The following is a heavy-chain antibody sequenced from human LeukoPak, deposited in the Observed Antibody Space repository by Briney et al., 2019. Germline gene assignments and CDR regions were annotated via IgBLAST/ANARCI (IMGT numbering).Heavy chain of an antibody. V-gene: IGHV1-69*06. D-gene: IGHD1-26*01. CDR1: GYAFTSYG. J-gene: IGHJ4*02. CDR2: IIPIFGTA. Sequence: ASVKVSCKASGYAFTSYGISWVRQAPGQGLEWMGGIIPIFGTANYAQKFQGRVTITADKSTSTAYMELSSLRSEDTAVYYCARDPSGSYYYFDYWGQGTLVTVSS. CDR3: ARDPSGSYYYFDY.